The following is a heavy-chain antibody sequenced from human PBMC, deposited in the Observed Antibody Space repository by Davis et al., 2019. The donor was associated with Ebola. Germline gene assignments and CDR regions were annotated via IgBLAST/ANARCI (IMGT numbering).Heavy chain of an antibody. Sequence: SLKTSCAAPGFTFSSHRMHRVRQAPGKGREWVSGISWNSGSISYADSVKGRFTISRDNAKKSLYLQMNSRRAEDTALYCCAKDSYYYGMDVWGQGTTVTVSS. CDR3: AKDSYYYGMDV. V-gene: IGHV3-9*01. J-gene: IGHJ6*02. CDR2: ISWNSGSI. CDR1: GFTFSSHR.